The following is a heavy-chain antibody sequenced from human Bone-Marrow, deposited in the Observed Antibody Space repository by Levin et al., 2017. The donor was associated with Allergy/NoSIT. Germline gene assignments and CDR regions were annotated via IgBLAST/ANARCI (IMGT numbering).Heavy chain of an antibody. Sequence: PSETLSLTCTVSGGSISSGSYYWSWIRQPAGKGLEWIGRIYTSGSTNYNPSLKSRVTISVDTSKNQFSLKLSSVTAADTAVYYCAREGGGYDILTGYPVRYFDYWGQGTLVTVSS. D-gene: IGHD3-9*01. J-gene: IGHJ4*02. CDR1: GGSISSGSYY. CDR3: AREGGGYDILTGYPVRYFDY. V-gene: IGHV4-61*02. CDR2: IYTSGST.